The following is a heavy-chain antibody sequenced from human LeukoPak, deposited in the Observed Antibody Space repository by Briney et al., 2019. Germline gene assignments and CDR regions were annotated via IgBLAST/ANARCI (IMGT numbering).Heavy chain of an antibody. CDR3: ARGVLGDILTAYYLYYYGMDV. V-gene: IGHV1-69*13. Sequence: SVKVSCKASGGTFSSYAISWVRQAPGQGLEWMGGIIPIFGTANYAQKFQGRVTITADESTSTAYMELSSLRSEDTAVYYCARGVLGDILTAYYLYYYGMDVWGQGTTVTVSS. J-gene: IGHJ6*02. D-gene: IGHD3-9*01. CDR1: GGTFSSYA. CDR2: IIPIFGTA.